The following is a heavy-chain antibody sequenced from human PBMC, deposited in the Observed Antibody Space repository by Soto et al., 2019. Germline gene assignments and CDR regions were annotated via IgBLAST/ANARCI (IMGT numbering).Heavy chain of an antibody. CDR2: IYPGDSDT. CDR3: ARTDGYEIEY. CDR1: GYSFVSYW. J-gene: IGHJ4*02. V-gene: IGHV5-51*01. D-gene: IGHD2-21*01. Sequence: EVQLVQSGAEVKTPGESLKISCQGSGYSFVSYWIAWVRQMPGKGLEWMGSIYPGDSDTTESPSFQGQVTMSVEKSITTVYLQWSSLKASDTAMYYCARTDGYEIEYWGQGTLVTVSS.